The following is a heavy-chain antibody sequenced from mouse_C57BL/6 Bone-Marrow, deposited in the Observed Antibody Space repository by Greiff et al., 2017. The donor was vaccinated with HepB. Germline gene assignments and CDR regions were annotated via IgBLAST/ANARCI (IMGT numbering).Heavy chain of an antibody. J-gene: IGHJ4*01. CDR2: ISNLAYSI. D-gene: IGHD1-1*01. CDR1: GFTFSDYG. V-gene: IGHV5-15*01. CDR3: ARHKLREYAMDY. Sequence: EVKLMESGGGLVQPGGSLKLSCAASGFTFSDYGMAWVRQAPRKGPEWVAFISNLAYSIYYADTVTGRFTISRENAKNTLYLEMSSLRSEDTAMYYCARHKLREYAMDYWGQGTSVTVSS.